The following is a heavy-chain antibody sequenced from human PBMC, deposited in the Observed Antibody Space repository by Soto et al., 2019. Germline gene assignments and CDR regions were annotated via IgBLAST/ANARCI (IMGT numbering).Heavy chain of an antibody. D-gene: IGHD3-22*01. V-gene: IGHV2-26*01. CDR2: IFSNDEK. Sequence: QVTLKESGPVLVKPTETLTLTCTVSGFSLSNARMGVSWIRQPPGKALEWLAHIFSNDEKSYSTSLKSRLTIINDTSKSQVALTMPNMDPVDTATYYCAPITYSYHSSGQKMLDYWGQGTLVTVSS. CDR3: APITYSYHSSGQKMLDY. J-gene: IGHJ4*02. CDR1: GFSLSNARMG.